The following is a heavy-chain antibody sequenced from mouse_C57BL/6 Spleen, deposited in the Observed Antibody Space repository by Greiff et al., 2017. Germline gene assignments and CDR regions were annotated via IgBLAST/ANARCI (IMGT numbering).Heavy chain of an antibody. J-gene: IGHJ4*01. Sequence: EVKLVESGGGLVKPGGSLKLSCAASGFTFSDYGMHWVRQAPEKGLEWVAYISSGSSTIYYADTVKGRFTISRDNAKNTLFLQMTSLRSEDTAMYYCARRRGYDGAMDYWGQGTSVTVSS. CDR3: ARRRGYDGAMDY. D-gene: IGHD2-2*01. V-gene: IGHV5-17*01. CDR2: ISSGSSTI. CDR1: GFTFSDYG.